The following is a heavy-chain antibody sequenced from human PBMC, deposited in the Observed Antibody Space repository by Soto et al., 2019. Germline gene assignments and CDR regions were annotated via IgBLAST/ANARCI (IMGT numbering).Heavy chain of an antibody. V-gene: IGHV2-5*02. D-gene: IGHD6-19*01. CDR1: GFSFNTPGVG. CDR3: AHLVPGPLSVAY. Sequence: QITLKESGPTLMKPTQTLALTCTFSGFSFNTPGVGVTWIRQPPGKTLEWLAVIYWDGDRRYSPSLTDRLSITKDMPTKQLVLTLSNVDPVDTGTYYCAHLVPGPLSVAYWGQGALVTVSS. CDR2: IYWDGDR. J-gene: IGHJ4*02.